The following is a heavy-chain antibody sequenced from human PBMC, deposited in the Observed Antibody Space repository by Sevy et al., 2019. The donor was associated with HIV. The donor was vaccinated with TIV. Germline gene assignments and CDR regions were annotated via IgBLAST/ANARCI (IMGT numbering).Heavy chain of an antibody. CDR2: ISSSSSYI. CDR3: ARDLSGSYQDYFDY. J-gene: IGHJ4*02. D-gene: IGHD1-26*01. CDR1: VLTFSNYN. Sequence: GGSLRLSCAASVLTFSNYNMNWVRQAPGKGLEWVSSISSSSSYIYYADSVKGRFTISRDNAKNSLYLQMNSLRAEDTAVYYCARDLSGSYQDYFDYWGQGTLVTVSS. V-gene: IGHV3-21*01.